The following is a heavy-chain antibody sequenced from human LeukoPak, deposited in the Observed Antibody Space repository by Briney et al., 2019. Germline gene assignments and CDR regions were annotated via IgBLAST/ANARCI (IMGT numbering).Heavy chain of an antibody. J-gene: IGHJ5*02. CDR3: AGDCSSTSCYTWRDWFDP. CDR1: GGSFSGYY. D-gene: IGHD2-2*02. V-gene: IGHV4-34*01. Sequence: SETLPLTFAVYGGSFSGYYWSWIRQPPGKGLEWIGEINHSGGTNYNPSLKSRVTISVDTSKNQFSLKLSSVTAADTAVYYCAGDCSSTSCYTWRDWFDPWGQGTLVTVSS. CDR2: INHSGGT.